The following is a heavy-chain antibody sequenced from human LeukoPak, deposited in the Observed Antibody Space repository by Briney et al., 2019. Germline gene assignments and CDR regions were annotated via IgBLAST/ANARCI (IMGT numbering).Heavy chain of an antibody. CDR3: AKGTGNRAAAPRYFDL. D-gene: IGHD6-13*01. CDR2: ISGSGGST. CDR1: GFTFSSYA. Sequence: GGSLRLSCAASGFTFSSYAMSWVRQAPGKGLEWVSAISGSGGSTYYADSVKGRFTISRDNSKTTLYLQMNSLRAEDTAVYYCAKGTGNRAAAPRYFDLWGRGTLVTVSS. V-gene: IGHV3-23*01. J-gene: IGHJ2*01.